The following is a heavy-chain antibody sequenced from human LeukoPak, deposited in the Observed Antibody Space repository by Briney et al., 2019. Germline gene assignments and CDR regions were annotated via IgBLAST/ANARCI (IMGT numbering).Heavy chain of an antibody. D-gene: IGHD2-2*01. CDR3: ARAYRDCSSTSCYVPYYYYYYMDV. J-gene: IGHJ6*03. CDR1: GGSISSSYW. CDR2: VYHSVST. V-gene: IGHV4-4*02. Sequence: SETLSLTCAVSGGSISSSYWWSWVRQPPGKGLEWIGEVYHSVSTNYYPSLKSRVTISIEKSKNQFSLKLSSVTAADTAVYYCARAYRDCSSTSCYVPYYYYYYMDVWGKGTTVTISS.